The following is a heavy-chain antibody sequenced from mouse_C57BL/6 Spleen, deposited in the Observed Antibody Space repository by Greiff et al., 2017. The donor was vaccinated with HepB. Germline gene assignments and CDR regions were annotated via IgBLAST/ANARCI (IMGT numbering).Heavy chain of an antibody. D-gene: IGHD1-1*02. CDR1: GFTFSSYA. J-gene: IGHJ2*01. CDR3: ARDGGVVRALFDY. Sequence: EVKVVESGGGLVKPGGSLKLSCAASGFTFSSYAMSWVRQTPEKRLEWVATISDGGSYTYYPDNVKGRSTLTRDNAKNNLYLQMSHLKSADTAMYYCARDGGVVRALFDYWGQGTTLTVSS. V-gene: IGHV5-4*01. CDR2: ISDGGSYT.